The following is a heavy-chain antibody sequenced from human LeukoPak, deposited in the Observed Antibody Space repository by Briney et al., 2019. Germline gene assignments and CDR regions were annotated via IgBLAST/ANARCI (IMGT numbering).Heavy chain of an antibody. CDR2: NSGSGAGT. J-gene: IGHJ4*02. Sequence: GGSLRLSCAVSGFTFSSYAMDWVRQTPGKGQEWVSGNSGSGAGTSYADSVKGQFTISRDNSKNTLYLQMNSLRAEDTAVYYCAKMVREFYTISYYFDYWGQGTLVTVSS. D-gene: IGHD2-8*01. CDR3: AKMVREFYTISYYFDY. CDR1: GFTFSSYA. V-gene: IGHV3-23*01.